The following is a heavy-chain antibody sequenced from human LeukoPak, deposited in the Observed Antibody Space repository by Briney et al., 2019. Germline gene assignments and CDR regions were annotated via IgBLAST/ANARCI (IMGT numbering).Heavy chain of an antibody. D-gene: IGHD2-2*01. V-gene: IGHV4-34*01. CDR3: ASSHPRYCNSTSCPHPDY. Sequence: PSETLSLTCAVYGGSFSGYYWSWIRQPPGKGLEWIGEINHSGSTNYNPSLKSRVTISVDTSKNQFSLKLSSVTAADTAVYYCASSHPRYCNSTSCPHPDYWGQGTLVTVSS. J-gene: IGHJ4*02. CDR2: INHSGST. CDR1: GGSFSGYY.